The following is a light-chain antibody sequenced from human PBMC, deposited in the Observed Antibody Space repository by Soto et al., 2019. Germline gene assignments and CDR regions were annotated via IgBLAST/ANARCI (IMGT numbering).Light chain of an antibody. J-gene: IGKJ1*01. CDR1: QSISSY. CDR3: QQSYSTPQT. V-gene: IGKV1-39*01. Sequence: DIQMTQSPSSLSASVGDRVTITCRASQSISSYLNWYQQKPGKAPKLLIYAASSLQSGVPSRFSGSGSGTDFTLTISSLQPKDFATYYCQQSYSTPQTFGHGTKVEIK. CDR2: AAS.